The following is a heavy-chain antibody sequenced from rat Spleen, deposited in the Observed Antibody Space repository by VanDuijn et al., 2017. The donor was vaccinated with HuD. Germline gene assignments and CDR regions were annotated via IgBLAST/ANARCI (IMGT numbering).Heavy chain of an antibody. Sequence: QVQLKESGPGLVQPSQTLSLTCTVSGFSLTSYNVHWVRQPPGKGLEWMGRMRYNGDTSYNSALKSRLSISRDTSKNQVFLKMNSLQTDDTGTYYCTRDRRVWGQGVMVTVSS. CDR1: GFSLTSYN. D-gene: IGHD1-4*01. CDR2: MRYNGDT. J-gene: IGHJ2*01. CDR3: TRDRRV. V-gene: IGHV2-63*01.